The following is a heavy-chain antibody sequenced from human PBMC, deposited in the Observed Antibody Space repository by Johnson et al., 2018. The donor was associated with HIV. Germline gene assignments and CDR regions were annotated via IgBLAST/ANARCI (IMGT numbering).Heavy chain of an antibody. D-gene: IGHD3-22*01. Sequence: VQLVESGGDLVQPGGSLKVSCAASGFTFSGSAMHWVRQASGKGLEWVGRIRNKANTYATAYAASVKGRFTISRDDSTNTGYLHMNSLTTEDTAVYYCTRRGYYVSSGYAFDIWGQGTMVTVSS. J-gene: IGHJ3*02. CDR3: TRRGYYVSSGYAFDI. CDR2: IRNKANTYAT. CDR1: GFTFSGSA. V-gene: IGHV3-73*02.